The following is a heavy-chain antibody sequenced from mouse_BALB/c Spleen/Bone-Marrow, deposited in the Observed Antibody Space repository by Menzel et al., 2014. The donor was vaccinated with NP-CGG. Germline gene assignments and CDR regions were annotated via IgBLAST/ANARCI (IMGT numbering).Heavy chain of an antibody. Sequence: VQRVESGPGLVSPSQSLSITCTVSGFSLTSYGVHWIRPPPGKGLEWLGVIWAGGSTNYNSALMSRLSISKDNSKSQVFLKMNSLQTDDTATSYCASPIYYDYPLFAYWGQGTLVTVSA. CDR2: IWAGGST. J-gene: IGHJ3*01. V-gene: IGHV2-9*02. D-gene: IGHD2-4*01. CDR3: ASPIYYDYPLFAY. CDR1: GFSLTSYG.